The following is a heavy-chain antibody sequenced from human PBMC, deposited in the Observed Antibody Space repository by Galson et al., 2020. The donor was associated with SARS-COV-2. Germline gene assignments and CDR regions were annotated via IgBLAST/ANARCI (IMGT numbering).Heavy chain of an antibody. D-gene: IGHD3-10*01. J-gene: IGHJ5*02. V-gene: IGHV3-11*06. CDR3: ARRYYYGSGSHNIWFDP. CDR2: ISSSSSYT. CDR1: GFTFSDYY. Sequence: TGGSLRLSCAASGFTFSDYYMSWIRQAPGKGLEWVSYISSSSSYTNYADSVKGRFTISRDNAKNSLYLQMNSLRAEDTAVYYCARRYYYGSGSHNIWFDPWGQGTLVTVSS.